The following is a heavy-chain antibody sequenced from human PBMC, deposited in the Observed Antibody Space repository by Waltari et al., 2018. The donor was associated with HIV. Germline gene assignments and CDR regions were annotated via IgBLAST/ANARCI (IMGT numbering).Heavy chain of an antibody. CDR3: ARDRYTGSSDFDY. J-gene: IGHJ4*02. Sequence: EVQLVESGGGLVQPGGSLRLSCAAAGFTFSSYWMHWVRQAPGKGLVWVPRSNTDGSDTRYVDSVKGRFTISRDNAKNTLYLQMNCLRDEDTAMYYCARDRYTGSSDFDYWGQGTLVSVSS. CDR1: GFTFSSYW. V-gene: IGHV3-74*01. D-gene: IGHD1-26*01. CDR2: SNTDGSDT.